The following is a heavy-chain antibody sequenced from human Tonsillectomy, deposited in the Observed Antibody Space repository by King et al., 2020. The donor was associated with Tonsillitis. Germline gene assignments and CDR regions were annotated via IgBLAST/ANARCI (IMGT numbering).Heavy chain of an antibody. V-gene: IGHV1-8*02. CDR1: GYTFINYD. D-gene: IGHD3-10*01. CDR2: MNPNSGNT. CDR3: AGGWNYGSGSYYDY. Sequence: QLVQSGAEVKKPGASVKVSCKASGYTFINYDINWLRQAPGQGLEWMGWMNPNSGNTGYAQKFQGRVTMTRSTSISTAYMELSSLKSEDTAVYYCAGGWNYGSGSYYDYWGQGTRVTVPS. J-gene: IGHJ4*02.